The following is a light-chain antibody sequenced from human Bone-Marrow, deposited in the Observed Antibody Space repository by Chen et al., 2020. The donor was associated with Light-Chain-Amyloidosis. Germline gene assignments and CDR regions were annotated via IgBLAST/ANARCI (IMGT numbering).Light chain of an antibody. Sequence: QSALTQPASVSVSPGQSITISCTGTSSDVGGDNHVSWYQQHPDTAPNHMIYEVTNRPSWVPARFSGSKSDNTASLTSSGLQTEDAADYFCSSYTITNTLVFGSGTRVTVL. J-gene: IGLJ1*01. CDR1: SSDVGGDNH. CDR3: SSYTITNTLV. V-gene: IGLV2-14*01. CDR2: EVT.